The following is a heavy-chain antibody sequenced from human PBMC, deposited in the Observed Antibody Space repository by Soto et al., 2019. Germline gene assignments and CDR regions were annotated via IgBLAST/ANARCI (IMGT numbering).Heavy chain of an antibody. V-gene: IGHV4-34*01. J-gene: IGHJ4*02. CDR1: GGSFSGYY. D-gene: IGHD3-9*01. CDR2: INHSGST. Sequence: PSETLSLACAVYGGSFSGYYWSWIRQPPGKGLEWIGEINHSGSTNYNPSLKSRVTISVDTSKNQFSLKLSSVTAADTAVYYCARAPLTGITPKFDYWGQGTLVTVSS. CDR3: ARAPLTGITPKFDY.